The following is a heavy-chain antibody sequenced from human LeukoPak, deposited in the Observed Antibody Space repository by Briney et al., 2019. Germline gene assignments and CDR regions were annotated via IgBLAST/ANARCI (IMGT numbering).Heavy chain of an antibody. V-gene: IGHV1-69*13. Sequence: SVKVSCKASGGTFSSYAISWVRQAPGQGLEWMGGIIPIFGTANYAQKFQGRVTITADEFTSTAYMELSSLRSEDTAVYYCARGETGTTGTTLRSLNYWGQGTLVTVSS. D-gene: IGHD1-1*01. CDR1: GGTFSSYA. J-gene: IGHJ4*02. CDR3: ARGETGTTGTTLRSLNY. CDR2: IIPIFGTA.